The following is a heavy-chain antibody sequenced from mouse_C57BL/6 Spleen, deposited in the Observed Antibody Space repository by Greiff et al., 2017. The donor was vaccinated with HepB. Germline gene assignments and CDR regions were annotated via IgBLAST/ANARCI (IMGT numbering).Heavy chain of an antibody. D-gene: IGHD1-1*01. J-gene: IGHJ2*01. CDR3: ALITTVVFDY. CDR1: GYTFTSYW. V-gene: IGHV1-64*01. CDR2: IHPNSGST. Sequence: VQLKQPGAELVKPGASVKLSCKASGYTFTSYWMHWVKQRPGQGLEWIGMIHPNSGSTNYNEKFKSKATLTVDKSSSTAYMQLSSLTSEDSAVYYCALITTVVFDYWGQGTTLTVSS.